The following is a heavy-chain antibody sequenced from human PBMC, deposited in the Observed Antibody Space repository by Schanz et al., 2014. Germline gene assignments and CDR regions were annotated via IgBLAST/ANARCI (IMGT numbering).Heavy chain of an antibody. CDR2: LSGSGGST. J-gene: IGHJ4*02. V-gene: IGHV3-23*04. Sequence: EVQLVESGGGLVQPGGSLRLSCAASGFTFSSYAMSWVRQAPGKGLEWVSALSGSGGSTYYADSVKGRFTISRDNSKNTLYLQMSSLRAEDTAIYYCAKLSSSGRLAGYFDYWGQGALVTVSS. D-gene: IGHD6-19*01. CDR1: GFTFSSYA. CDR3: AKLSSSGRLAGYFDY.